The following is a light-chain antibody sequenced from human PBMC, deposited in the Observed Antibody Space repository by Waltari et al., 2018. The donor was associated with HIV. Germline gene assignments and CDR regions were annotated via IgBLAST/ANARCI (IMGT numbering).Light chain of an antibody. CDR1: SLSSYL. V-gene: IGLV3-19*01. CDR3: NSRDSSGDHLV. CDR2: GKS. J-gene: IGLJ2*01. Sequence: SSELTQDPVVSVALGQTVRITCQGDSLSSYLASWYQLRPGQAPLLVIYGKSNRPSGIPDRFSGSSSGNTASLIITGAQAEDEADYFCNSRDSSGDHLVFGGGTKLTVL.